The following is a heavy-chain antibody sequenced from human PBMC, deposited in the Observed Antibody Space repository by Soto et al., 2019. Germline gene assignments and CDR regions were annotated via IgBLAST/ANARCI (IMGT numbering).Heavy chain of an antibody. V-gene: IGHV4-30-2*01. CDR3: ATRGYRYGYLDY. CDR2: IYHSGSI. Sequence: QLQLQESGSGLVKSSQTLSLTCAVSGRSISSADYAWSWIRQPPGKGLEWIGYIYHSGSIYFNPSLKSRVTISIDRSKNQFSLRRSSVTTADTAVYYCATRGYRYGYLDYWGQGSLVTVSS. J-gene: IGHJ4*02. CDR1: GRSISSADYA. D-gene: IGHD5-18*01.